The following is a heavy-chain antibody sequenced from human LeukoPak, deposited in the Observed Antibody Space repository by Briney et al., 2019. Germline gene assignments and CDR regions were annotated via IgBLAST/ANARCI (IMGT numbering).Heavy chain of an antibody. Sequence: WGSLRLSCAASGFTFSSYEMNWVRQAPGKGLEWVSYISGSGSTIYYADSVKGRFTISRDNAKNSLYLQMNSLRAEDTAVYYCARGDGGCDYWGQGTLVTVSS. V-gene: IGHV3-48*03. CDR2: ISGSGSTI. CDR1: GFTFSSYE. CDR3: ARGDGGCDY. J-gene: IGHJ4*02. D-gene: IGHD4-23*01.